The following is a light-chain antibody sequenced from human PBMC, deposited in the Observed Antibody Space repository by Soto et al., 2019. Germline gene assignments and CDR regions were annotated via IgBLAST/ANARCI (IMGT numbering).Light chain of an antibody. CDR2: GAS. J-gene: IGKJ1*01. CDR3: QQYGSSPWT. V-gene: IGKV3-15*01. Sequence: VMTQPPDTLSVSPGDGATLSCRASQNIGTDLAWYQHKPGQPPRLLIYGASTRATGVPPKFSGSGSGTEFTLTISSLQSEDFAVYYCQQYGSSPWTFGQGTKVDIK. CDR1: QNIGTD.